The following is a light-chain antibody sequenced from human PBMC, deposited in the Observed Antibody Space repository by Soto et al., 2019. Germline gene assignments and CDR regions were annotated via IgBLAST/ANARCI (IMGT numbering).Light chain of an antibody. Sequence: QSVLTQPPSASGSPGQSVTISCTGTSSDVGGYNYVSWYQQHPGKAPRLMIYEVSQRPSGVPDRFSGSKSGTTASLTVSGLQAEDEADYYCSSYAGTKGVFGGGTKVTVL. CDR1: SSDVGGYNY. V-gene: IGLV2-8*01. J-gene: IGLJ2*01. CDR3: SSYAGTKGV. CDR2: EVS.